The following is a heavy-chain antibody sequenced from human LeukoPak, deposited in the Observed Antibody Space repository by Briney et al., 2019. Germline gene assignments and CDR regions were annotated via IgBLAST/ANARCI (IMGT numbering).Heavy chain of an antibody. Sequence: DSVRGRFTVSRDNAKNSVYLQMNSLRVEDTAVYYCATQLYCSGNRCLARNFDYGGKGTLVTVSS. V-gene: IGHV3-7*01. CDR3: ATQLYCSGNRCLARNFDY. J-gene: IGHJ4*02. D-gene: IGHD2-15*01.